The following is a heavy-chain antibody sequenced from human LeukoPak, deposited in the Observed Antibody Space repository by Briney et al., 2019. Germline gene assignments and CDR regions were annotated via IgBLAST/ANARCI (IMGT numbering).Heavy chain of an antibody. CDR3: VGQYYYDSSGYGADY. Sequence: GASVKVSCKASGYTFTSYDINWVRQAPGQGLEWMGGIIPIFGTANYAQKFQGRVTITTDESTSTAYMELSSLRSEDTAVYYCVGQYYYDSSGYGADYWGQGTLVTVSS. CDR2: IIPIFGTA. V-gene: IGHV1-69*05. CDR1: GYTFTSYD. D-gene: IGHD3-22*01. J-gene: IGHJ4*02.